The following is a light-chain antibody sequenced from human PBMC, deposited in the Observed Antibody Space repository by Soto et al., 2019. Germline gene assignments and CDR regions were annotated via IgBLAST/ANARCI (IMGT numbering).Light chain of an antibody. V-gene: IGKV3-15*01. CDR2: GAS. CDR3: QQYNNWPRT. J-gene: IGKJ2*01. Sequence: EIVMTQSPATLSVSPRERATVSRRASQSVSSNLAWYQQKPGQAPRLLIYGASTRATGIPARFSGSGSGTEFTLTIGSLQSEDFAVYYCQQYNNWPRTFGQGTKLEIK. CDR1: QSVSSN.